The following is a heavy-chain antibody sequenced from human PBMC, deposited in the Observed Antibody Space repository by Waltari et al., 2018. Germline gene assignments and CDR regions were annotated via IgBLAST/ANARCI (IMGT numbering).Heavy chain of an antibody. D-gene: IGHD2-15*01. V-gene: IGHV1-2*06. CDR3: ARDFSVVVAANWFDP. Sequence: QVQLVQSGAEVKKPGASVKVSCKASGYTFTGYYMPWVRQAPGQGLKWMVRVNPTSGVTNYAQKFQGRVTMTRDTSISTAYMELSRLRSDDTAVYYCARDFSVVVAANWFDPWGQGTLVTVSS. J-gene: IGHJ5*02. CDR2: VNPTSGVT. CDR1: GYTFTGYY.